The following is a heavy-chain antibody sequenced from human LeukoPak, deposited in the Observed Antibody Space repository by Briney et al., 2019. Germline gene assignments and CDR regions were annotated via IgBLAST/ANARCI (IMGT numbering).Heavy chain of an antibody. CDR1: GYSFTSYY. Sequence: GESLKISCQGAGYSFTSYYIGWVRQMPGKGLEWMGIIYPGDSDTRYSPSFQGQVTISADKSISTAYLQWSSLKASDTAMYYCARRRASDYDFWSGYYTTYYFDYWGQGTLVTVSS. J-gene: IGHJ4*02. D-gene: IGHD3-3*01. V-gene: IGHV5-51*01. CDR2: IYPGDSDT. CDR3: ARRRASDYDFWSGYYTTYYFDY.